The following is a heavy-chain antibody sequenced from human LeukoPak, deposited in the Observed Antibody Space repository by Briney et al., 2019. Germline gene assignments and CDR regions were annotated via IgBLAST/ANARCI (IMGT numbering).Heavy chain of an antibody. V-gene: IGHV1-8*01. D-gene: IGHD1-1*01. CDR2: MNPNSGNT. Sequence: ASVKVSCKASGYTFTSYDINWVRQATGQGLEWMGRMNPNSGNTGYAQKFQGRVTMTRNTSISTAYMELSSLRSEDTAVYYCARTSLLEYYFDYWGQGTLVTVSS. CDR1: GYTFTSYD. CDR3: ARTSLLEYYFDY. J-gene: IGHJ4*02.